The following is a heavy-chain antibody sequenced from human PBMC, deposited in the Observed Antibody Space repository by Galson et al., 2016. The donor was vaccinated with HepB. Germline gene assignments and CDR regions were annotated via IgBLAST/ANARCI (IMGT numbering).Heavy chain of an antibody. CDR2: INGANGNT. CDR1: GYTFTRYA. J-gene: IGHJ4*02. V-gene: IGHV1-3*01. CDR3: ARVFDRFGSFIGY. D-gene: IGHD3-10*01. Sequence: SVKVSCKASGYTFTRYAMHWVRQAPGQSLEWMGWINGANGNTKYSQKFQGRVTITRDTSANTAYMELSSLTSEDTAVYYCARVFDRFGSFIGYWGQGTLVTVSS.